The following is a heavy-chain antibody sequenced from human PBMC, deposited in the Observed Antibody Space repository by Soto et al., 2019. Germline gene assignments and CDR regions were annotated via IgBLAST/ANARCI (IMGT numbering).Heavy chain of an antibody. V-gene: IGHV5-51*01. D-gene: IGHD3-3*01. Sequence: GESLKISCKGSGYSFTSYWIGWVRQMPGKGLEWMGIIYPGDSDTRYSPSFQGQVTISADKSISTAYLQWSSLKASDTAMYYCARPEIPPFWSGYFRKGDYYYYGMDVWGQGTTVTVSS. CDR1: GYSFTSYW. CDR3: ARPEIPPFWSGYFRKGDYYYYGMDV. CDR2: IYPGDSDT. J-gene: IGHJ6*02.